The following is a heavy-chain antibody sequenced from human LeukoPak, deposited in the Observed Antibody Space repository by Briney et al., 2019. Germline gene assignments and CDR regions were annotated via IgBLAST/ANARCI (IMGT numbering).Heavy chain of an antibody. V-gene: IGHV3-23*01. D-gene: IGHD4-11*01. J-gene: IGHJ4*02. CDR2: ISGSGGST. CDR3: AKGLSVISHFDY. Sequence: TGGSLRLSCAASGFTFSSYAMSWVRQAPGKGLEWVSAISGSGGSTYYADSVKGRFTISRDNSKNTLYLQMNSLRAEDTAVYYCAKGLSVISHFDYWGQGTLVTVSS. CDR1: GFTFSSYA.